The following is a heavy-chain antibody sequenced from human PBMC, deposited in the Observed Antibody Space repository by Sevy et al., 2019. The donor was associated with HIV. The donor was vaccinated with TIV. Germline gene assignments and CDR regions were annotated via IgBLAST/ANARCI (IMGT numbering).Heavy chain of an antibody. J-gene: IGHJ4*02. CDR2: ISAYNGNT. V-gene: IGHV1-18*01. D-gene: IGHD7-27*01. CDR1: GYTFTSYG. CDR3: AREVPGDLKGEYYFDY. Sequence: ASVKVSCKASGYTFTSYGISWVRQAPGQGLEWMGWISAYNGNTNYAQKLQGRVTMTTDTSTSTAYMELRSLRSDDTAVYYCAREVPGDLKGEYYFDYWGQGTLVTVSS.